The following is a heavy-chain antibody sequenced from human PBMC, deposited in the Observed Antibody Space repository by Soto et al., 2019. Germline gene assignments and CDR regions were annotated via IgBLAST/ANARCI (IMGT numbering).Heavy chain of an antibody. J-gene: IGHJ3*02. CDR3: AREYSSSWYWEAFDI. CDR1: GFTFSSYA. CDR2: ISGSGGST. Sequence: EVQLLESGGGLVQPGGSLRLSCAASGFTFSSYAMSWVRQAPGKGLEWVAVISGSGGSTYYADSVKGRFTISRDNSKNTLYLQMNSLRAEDTAVYYCAREYSSSWYWEAFDIWGQGTMVTVSS. V-gene: IGHV3-23*01. D-gene: IGHD6-13*01.